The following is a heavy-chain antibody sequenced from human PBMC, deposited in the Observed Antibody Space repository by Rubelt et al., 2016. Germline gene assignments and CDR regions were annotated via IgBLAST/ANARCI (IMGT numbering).Heavy chain of an antibody. D-gene: IGHD2-15*01. CDR3: ARSFMVVSAIDY. V-gene: IGHV4-39*07. CDR2: ISHSGST. J-gene: IGHJ4*02. CDR1: GGSISSSNYY. Sequence: QLQLQESGPGLVKPSETLSLTCTVSGGSISSSNYYWGWIRQPPGKGLEWIGSISHSGSTYYNPSLKSRVTVSVDTSKNQLSLRLRSVTAADTAVYYCARSFMVVSAIDYWGQGTLVTVSS.